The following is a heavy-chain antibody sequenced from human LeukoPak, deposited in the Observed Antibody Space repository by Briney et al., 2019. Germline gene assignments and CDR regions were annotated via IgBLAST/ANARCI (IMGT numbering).Heavy chain of an antibody. V-gene: IGHV4-61*08. J-gene: IGHJ4*02. Sequence: SETLSLTCTVSGDSISSGDFYWSWIRQPPGKGLEWIGYIYYSGSTNYNPSLKSRVTISVDTSKNQFSLKLGSVTAADTAVYYCAREEALGSGSFDYWGQGTLVTVSS. CDR3: AREEALGSGSFDY. CDR2: IYYSGST. CDR1: GDSISSGDFY. D-gene: IGHD1-26*01.